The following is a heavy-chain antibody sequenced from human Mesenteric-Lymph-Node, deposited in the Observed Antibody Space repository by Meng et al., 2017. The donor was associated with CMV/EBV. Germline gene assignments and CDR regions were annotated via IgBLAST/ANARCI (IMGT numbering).Heavy chain of an antibody. CDR3: ARDPGYNSGWPLFDY. V-gene: IGHV3-21*01. J-gene: IGHJ4*02. Sequence: SGVTYSNYNMNWGRQAPGKGLEWVSSLSSSSSYIYYADSVKGRFTISRDNAKNSLYLQMNSLRAEDTAVYYCARDPGYNSGWPLFDYWGQGTLVTVSS. CDR2: LSSSSSYI. CDR1: GVTYSNYN. D-gene: IGHD6-19*01.